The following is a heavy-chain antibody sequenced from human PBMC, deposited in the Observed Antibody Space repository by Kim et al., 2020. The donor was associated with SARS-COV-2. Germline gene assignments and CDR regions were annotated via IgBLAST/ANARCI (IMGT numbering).Heavy chain of an antibody. CDR3: ARGGYPNY. J-gene: IGHJ4*02. D-gene: IGHD6-13*01. Sequence: SGSTNYNPSLKSRVTISVDTSKNQFSLKLSSVTAADTAVYYCARGGYPNYWGQGTLVTVSS. CDR2: SGST. V-gene: IGHV4-59*09.